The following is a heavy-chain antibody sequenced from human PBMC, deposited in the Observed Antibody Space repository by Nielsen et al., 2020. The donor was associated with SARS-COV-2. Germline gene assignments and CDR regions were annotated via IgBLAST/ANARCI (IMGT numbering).Heavy chain of an antibody. Sequence: GESLKISCAASGFTFSSYEMNWVRQAPGKGLEWVSYISSSGSTIYYADSVKGRFTISRDNAKNSLYLQMNSLRAEDTAVYYCAREHSQLWLRPFDYWGQGTLVTVSS. CDR1: GFTFSSYE. V-gene: IGHV3-48*03. CDR2: ISSSGSTI. CDR3: AREHSQLWLRPFDY. J-gene: IGHJ4*02. D-gene: IGHD5-18*01.